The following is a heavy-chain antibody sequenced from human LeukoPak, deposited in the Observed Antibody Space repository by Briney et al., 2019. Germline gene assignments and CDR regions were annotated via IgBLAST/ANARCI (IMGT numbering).Heavy chain of an antibody. CDR3: ARDRSNSWSKDY. V-gene: IGHV3-48*01. D-gene: IGHD6-13*01. Sequence: GGSLRLSCAASGFTFSSYSMNWVRQAPGKGLEWVSYISSGSRTIYYADSVKGRFTISRDNAKNSLYLQMNSLRADDTAVYYCARDRSNSWSKDYWGRGTLVTVSS. CDR1: GFTFSSYS. CDR2: ISSGSRTI. J-gene: IGHJ4*02.